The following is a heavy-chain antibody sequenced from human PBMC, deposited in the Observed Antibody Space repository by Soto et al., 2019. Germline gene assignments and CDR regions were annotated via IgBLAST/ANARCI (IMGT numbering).Heavy chain of an antibody. V-gene: IGHV4-39*01. J-gene: IGHJ4*02. D-gene: IGHD6-6*01. CDR2: VYYNGRA. CDR3: AKPWVPSITDRPPRFDY. CDR1: GGSINSRSYY. Sequence: PSETLSLTCTVSGGSINSRSYYWGWIRQSPGKGLEWMGSVYYNGRAYYNPSLNSRLTISIDTSNNQFSLKLNSVTAADTAVYYCAKPWVPSITDRPPRFDYWGRGTLVTVSS.